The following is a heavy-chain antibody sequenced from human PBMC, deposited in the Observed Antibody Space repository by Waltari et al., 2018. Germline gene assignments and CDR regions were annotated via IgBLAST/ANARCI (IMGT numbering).Heavy chain of an antibody. J-gene: IGHJ6*03. V-gene: IGHV4-34*01. CDR3: ARENPRSCSGGSCYHMDV. Sequence: QGHLQQWGAGLLKPSETLSLTCAVYGGSVSGYYWSWIRQPPGEGLEWIGDINHSGSTSYSPSLSSRVTLSLDSSRSQFSLHLRSVTAADTGVYYCARENPRSCSGGSCYHMDVWGKGTAVTVSS. CDR1: GGSVSGYY. CDR2: INHSGST. D-gene: IGHD2-15*01.